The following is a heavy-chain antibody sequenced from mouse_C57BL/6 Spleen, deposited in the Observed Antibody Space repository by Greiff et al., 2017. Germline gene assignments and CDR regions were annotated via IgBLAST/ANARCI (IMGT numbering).Heavy chain of an antibody. CDR2: IRNKANGYTT. Sequence: EVNLVESGGGLVQPGGSLSLSCAASGFTFTDYYMSWVRQPPGKALEWLGFIRNKANGYTTEYSASVKGRFTISRDNSQSILYLQMNALRAEDSATYYCARLSPNYYGSTFDYWGQGTTLTVSS. V-gene: IGHV7-3*01. CDR1: GFTFTDYY. J-gene: IGHJ2*01. CDR3: ARLSPNYYGSTFDY. D-gene: IGHD1-1*01.